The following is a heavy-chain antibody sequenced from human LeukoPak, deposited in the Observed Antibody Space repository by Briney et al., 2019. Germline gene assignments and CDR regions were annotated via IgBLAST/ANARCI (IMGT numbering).Heavy chain of an antibody. D-gene: IGHD3-10*01. V-gene: IGHV4-34*01. CDR1: GGSFSGYY. Sequence: SETLSLXCAVYGGSFSGYYWSWIRQPPGKGLEWIGEINHSGSTNYNPSLKSRVTISVDTSKNQFSLKLSSVTAADTAVYYCASANGSGKTYRIDYWGRGTLVTVSS. CDR2: INHSGST. CDR3: ASANGSGKTYRIDY. J-gene: IGHJ4*02.